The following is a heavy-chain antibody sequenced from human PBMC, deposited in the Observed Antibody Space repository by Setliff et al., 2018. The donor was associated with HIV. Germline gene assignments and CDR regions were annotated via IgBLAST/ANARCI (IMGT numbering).Heavy chain of an antibody. CDR1: GYTFSSYD. CDR2: MNPNSGNT. V-gene: IGHV1-8*02. Sequence: GASVKVSCKASGYTFSSYDINWVRQATGQGLEWMGWMNPNSGNTGYAQKFQGRVTMTRDTSISTAYMELNNLKFEDTAVYYCARARRDSCDRGRRNHYYIDVWGKGTTVTVSS. CDR3: ARARRDSCDRGRRNHYYIDV. J-gene: IGHJ6*03. D-gene: IGHD1-26*01.